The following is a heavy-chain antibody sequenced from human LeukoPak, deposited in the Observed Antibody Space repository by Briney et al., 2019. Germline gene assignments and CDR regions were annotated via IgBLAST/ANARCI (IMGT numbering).Heavy chain of an antibody. Sequence: SETLSLTCTVSGGSISSSSYYWGWIRQPPGKGLEWIGGIYYSGSTYYNPSLKSRVTISVDTSKNQFSLKPSSVTAADTAVYYCARQLGYYDFWSGYYTGNYFDYWGQGTLVTVSS. CDR1: GGSISSSSYY. CDR3: ARQLGYYDFWSGYYTGNYFDY. CDR2: IYYSGST. J-gene: IGHJ4*02. V-gene: IGHV4-39*01. D-gene: IGHD3-3*01.